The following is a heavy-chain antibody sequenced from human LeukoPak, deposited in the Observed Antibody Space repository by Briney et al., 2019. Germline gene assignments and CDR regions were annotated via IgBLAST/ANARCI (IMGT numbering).Heavy chain of an antibody. CDR2: IIPIFGTA. Sequence: SVKVSCKASGGTFSSYAISWVRQAPGQGLEWMGGIIPIFGTANYAQKFQGRVTITADKSTSTAYMELSSLRSEDTAVYYCATLLPHYYYGMDVWGQGTTVTVSS. CDR1: GGTFSSYA. CDR3: ATLLPHYYYGMDV. D-gene: IGHD3-10*01. V-gene: IGHV1-69*06. J-gene: IGHJ6*02.